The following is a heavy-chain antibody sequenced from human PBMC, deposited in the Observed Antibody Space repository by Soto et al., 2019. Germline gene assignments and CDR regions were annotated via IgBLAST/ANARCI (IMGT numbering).Heavy chain of an antibody. V-gene: IGHV4-30-2*01. CDR3: ARAHYGDYGYGMDV. CDR1: GGSISSGGYS. CDR2: IYHSGST. D-gene: IGHD4-17*01. J-gene: IGHJ6*02. Sequence: QLQLQESGSGLVKPSQTLSLTCAVSGGSISSGGYSWSWIRQPPGKGLEWIGYIYHSGSTYYNPFPKSRVTISVDRSKNQFSLKLSSVTAADTAVYYCARAHYGDYGYGMDVWGQGTTVTVSS.